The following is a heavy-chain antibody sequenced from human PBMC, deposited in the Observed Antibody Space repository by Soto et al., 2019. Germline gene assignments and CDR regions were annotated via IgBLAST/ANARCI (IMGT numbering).Heavy chain of an antibody. CDR3: ARDLRAAGRPGMDV. V-gene: IGHV1-69*01. J-gene: IGHJ6*02. Sequence: QVQLVQSGAAVKKPGSSVKVSCKASGGSFSSYAISWVRQAPGQGLEWMGGIIPIVGTGNYAQNFQGRVTITADESTSTAYMELSSLRSEDTAMYYCARDLRAAGRPGMDVWGQGTTVTVSS. CDR1: GGSFSSYA. D-gene: IGHD6-13*01. CDR2: IIPIVGTG.